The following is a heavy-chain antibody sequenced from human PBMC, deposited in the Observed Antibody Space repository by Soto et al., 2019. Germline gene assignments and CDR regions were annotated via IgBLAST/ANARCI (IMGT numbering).Heavy chain of an antibody. CDR3: GKDRVSEHNNGRPQGH. D-gene: IGHD2-21*01. V-gene: IGHV3-30*18. CDR2: ISNDGINK. CDR1: GFTFGGYG. Sequence: QVQLVESGGGVVQPGRSLRLSCAASGFTFGGYGMHWVRQAPGKGLEWVAVISNDGINKYYVDSVRGRFTISRDNSKTTVDLQMNSLRPEDTAVYYCGKDRVSEHNNGRPQGHWGQGTLVTVSS. J-gene: IGHJ4*02.